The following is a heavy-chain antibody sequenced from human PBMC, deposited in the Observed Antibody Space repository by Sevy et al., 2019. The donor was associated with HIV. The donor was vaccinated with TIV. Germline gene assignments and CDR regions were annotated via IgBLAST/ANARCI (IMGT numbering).Heavy chain of an antibody. V-gene: IGHV3-21*01. Sequence: GGSLRLSCAASGFTFSSYSMNWVRQAPGKGLEWVSPISSSSSYIYYADSVKGRFTISRDNAKNSLYLQMNGLRAEDTAVYYCARVSDTAMAPEYFQHWGQGTLVTVSS. CDR3: ARVSDTAMAPEYFQH. D-gene: IGHD5-18*01. J-gene: IGHJ1*01. CDR1: GFTFSSYS. CDR2: ISSSSSYI.